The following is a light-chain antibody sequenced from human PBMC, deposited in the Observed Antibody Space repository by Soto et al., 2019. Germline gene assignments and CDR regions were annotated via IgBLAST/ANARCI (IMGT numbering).Light chain of an antibody. J-gene: IGKJ2*01. CDR3: QQYNSYPYT. V-gene: IGKV1-5*03. CDR1: QSISSW. Sequence: DIQMTQSPSTLSASVGDRVTITCRASQSISSWLAWYQQKPGKAPKLLIYKASSLESGVPSRFSGSGSGTXXXXXXSSLQPDDFATYYCQQYNSYPYTFGQGTKLEIK. CDR2: KAS.